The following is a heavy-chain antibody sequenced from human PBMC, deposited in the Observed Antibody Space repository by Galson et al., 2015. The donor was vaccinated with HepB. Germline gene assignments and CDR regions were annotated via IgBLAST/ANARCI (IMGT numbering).Heavy chain of an antibody. CDR2: INTNTGNP. V-gene: IGHV7-4-1*02. D-gene: IGHD3-9*01. CDR3: ARDSDILTGYYPPYYFDY. CDR1: GYTFTSYA. J-gene: IGHJ4*02. Sequence: SVKVSCKASGYTFTSYAMNWVRQAPGQGLEWMGWINTNTGNPTYAQGFTGRFVFSLDTSVSTAYLQISSLKAEDTAVYYCARDSDILTGYYPPYYFDYWGQGTLVTVSS.